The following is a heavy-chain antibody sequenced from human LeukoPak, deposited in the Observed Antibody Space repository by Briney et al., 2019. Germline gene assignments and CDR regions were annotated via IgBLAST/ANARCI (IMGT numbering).Heavy chain of an antibody. Sequence: ASVKASCKASGGTFSSYAISWVRQAPGQGLEWMGGIIPIFGTANYAQKFQGRVTITADESTSTAYMELSSLRSEDTAVYYCARVHEFHYDYVWGSYRYAAGYFDYWGQGTLVTVSS. J-gene: IGHJ4*02. V-gene: IGHV1-69*13. CDR3: ARVHEFHYDYVWGSYRYAAGYFDY. CDR2: IIPIFGTA. CDR1: GGTFSSYA. D-gene: IGHD3-16*02.